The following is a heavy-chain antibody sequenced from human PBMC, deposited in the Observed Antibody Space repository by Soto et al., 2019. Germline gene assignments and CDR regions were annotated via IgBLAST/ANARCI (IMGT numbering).Heavy chain of an antibody. CDR2: IWYDGSNK. Sequence: QVQLVESGGGVVQPGRSLRLSCAASGFTFSSYGMHWVRQAPGKGLEWVAVIWYDGSNKYYADSEKGRFTISRDNSKNTLYLQMNSLRAEDTAVYYCAREEGTYYGMDVWGQGTTVTVSS. CDR1: GFTFSSYG. V-gene: IGHV3-33*01. J-gene: IGHJ6*02. CDR3: AREEGTYYGMDV.